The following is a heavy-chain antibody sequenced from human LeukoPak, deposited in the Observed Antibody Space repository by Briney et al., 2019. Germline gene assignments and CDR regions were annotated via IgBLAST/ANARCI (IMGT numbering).Heavy chain of an antibody. D-gene: IGHD6-13*01. Sequence: GGSLRLSCAASGFNFSTYSMNWVRQAPGKGLEWVSYISISSTTIYYADSVKGRFTISRDNAKNLLYLRMNSLRAEDTAAYYCARDSSSWYVPFDYWGQGNLVTVSS. CDR1: GFNFSTYS. V-gene: IGHV3-48*04. CDR3: ARDSSSWYVPFDY. CDR2: ISISSTTI. J-gene: IGHJ4*02.